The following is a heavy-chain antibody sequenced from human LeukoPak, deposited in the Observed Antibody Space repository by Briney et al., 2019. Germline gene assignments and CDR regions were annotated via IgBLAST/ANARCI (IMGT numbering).Heavy chain of an antibody. V-gene: IGHV1-18*01. CDR2: ISAYNGNT. CDR1: GGTFSSYA. Sequence: GASVKVSCKASGGTFSSYAISWVRQAPGQGLEWMGWISAYNGNTNYALKLQGRVTMTTDTSTSTAYMELRSLRSDDTAVYYCARSSSVTIPGYYFGYWGQGTLVTVSS. CDR3: ARSSSVTIPGYYFGY. D-gene: IGHD2-21*01. J-gene: IGHJ4*02.